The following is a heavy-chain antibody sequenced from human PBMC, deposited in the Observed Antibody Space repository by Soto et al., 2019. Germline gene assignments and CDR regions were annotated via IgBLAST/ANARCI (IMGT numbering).Heavy chain of an antibody. CDR3: AKFKGGYKTYYYYGMDV. Sequence: GGSLRLSCAASGFTFSSYAMSWVRQAPGKGLEWVSAISGSGGSTYYADSVKGRFTISRDNSKNTLYLQMNSLRAEDTAVYYCAKFKGGYKTYYYYGMDVWGQGTTVTVSS. CDR1: GFTFSSYA. J-gene: IGHJ6*02. CDR2: ISGSGGST. V-gene: IGHV3-23*01. D-gene: IGHD3-22*01.